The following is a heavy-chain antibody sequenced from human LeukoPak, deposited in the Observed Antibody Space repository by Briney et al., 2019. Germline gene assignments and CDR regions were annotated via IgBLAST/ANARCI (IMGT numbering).Heavy chain of an antibody. CDR3: ARGGGDHVDLANDY. D-gene: IGHD4-17*01. Sequence: SETLSLTCTVSGGSISSYYWSWIRQPAGKGLEWIGRIYTSGSTNYNPSLKSRVTMSIDTSNNQFSLKVRSVTAADTAVYYCARGGGDHVDLANDYWGQGTLVTVSS. CDR1: GGSISSYY. J-gene: IGHJ4*02. CDR2: IYTSGST. V-gene: IGHV4-4*07.